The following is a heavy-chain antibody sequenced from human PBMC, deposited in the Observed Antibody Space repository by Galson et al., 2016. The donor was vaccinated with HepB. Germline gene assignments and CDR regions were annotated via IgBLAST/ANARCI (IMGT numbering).Heavy chain of an antibody. Sequence: SLRLSCAASGFTFSSYYMSWVRQAPGKGLEWVADIKHDRSEKYVDSVKGRFTISRDNAKNSLYLQMNTLRAEDTAVYYCARDGRSEDFNMDVWGKGTTVTVS. D-gene: IGHD3-3*01. J-gene: IGHJ6*03. CDR2: IKHDRSEK. V-gene: IGHV3-7*03. CDR1: GFTFSSYY. CDR3: ARDGRSEDFNMDV.